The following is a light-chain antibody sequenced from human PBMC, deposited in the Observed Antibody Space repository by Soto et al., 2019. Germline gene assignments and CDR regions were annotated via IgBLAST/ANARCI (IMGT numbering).Light chain of an antibody. V-gene: IGKV3-20*01. CDR3: QQYGSSIFT. Sequence: EIVLTQSPGTLSLSPGERATLSCRASQSVSSSYLAWYQQKPGQAPRLLIYDASGRATGIPDRFSGSGSGTDFTLTISRLEPEDFAVYYCQQYGSSIFTFGPGTKVDIK. J-gene: IGKJ3*01. CDR1: QSVSSSY. CDR2: DAS.